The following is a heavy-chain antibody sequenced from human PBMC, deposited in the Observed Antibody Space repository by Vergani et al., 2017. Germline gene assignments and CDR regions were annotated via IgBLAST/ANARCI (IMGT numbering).Heavy chain of an antibody. CDR3: AKGYYYGSGSYSLDVDY. CDR2: ISGSGGST. J-gene: IGHJ4*02. CDR1: GFTFSSYA. V-gene: IGHV3-23*04. Sequence: EVQLVESGGGLVQPGGSLRLSCAASGFTFSSYAMSWVRQAPGKGLEWVSAISGSGGSTYYADSVKGRFTISRDNSKNTLYLQMNSLRAEDTAVYYCAKGYYYGSGSYSLDVDYWGQGTLVTVSS. D-gene: IGHD3-10*01.